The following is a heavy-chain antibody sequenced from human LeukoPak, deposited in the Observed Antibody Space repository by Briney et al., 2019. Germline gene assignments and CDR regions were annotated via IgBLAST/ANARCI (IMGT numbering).Heavy chain of an antibody. J-gene: IGHJ6*03. CDR3: ARVTGSSWSNFTWDYYYMDV. CDR2: IYYSGST. V-gene: IGHV4-59*01. D-gene: IGHD6-13*01. Sequence: SETLSLTCTVSGGSISSYYWSWIRQPPGKGLEWIGYIYYSGSTNYNPSLKSRVTISVDTSKNQFSLKLSSVTAADTAVYYCARVTGSSWSNFTWDYYYMDVWGKGTTVTISS. CDR1: GGSISSYY.